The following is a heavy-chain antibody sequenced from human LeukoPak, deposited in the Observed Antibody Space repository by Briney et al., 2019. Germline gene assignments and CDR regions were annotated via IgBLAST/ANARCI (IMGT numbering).Heavy chain of an antibody. CDR2: ISSSSSTI. CDR1: GFTFSSYS. CDR3: ARRLPWFGESYYYYMDV. D-gene: IGHD3-10*01. Sequence: PGGSLRLSCAASGFTFSSYSMNWVRQAPGKGLEWISYISSSSSTIYYADSVKGRFTISRDNVKNSLYLQMNSLRAEDTAVYYCARRLPWFGESYYYYMDVWGKGTTVTASS. V-gene: IGHV3-48*01. J-gene: IGHJ6*03.